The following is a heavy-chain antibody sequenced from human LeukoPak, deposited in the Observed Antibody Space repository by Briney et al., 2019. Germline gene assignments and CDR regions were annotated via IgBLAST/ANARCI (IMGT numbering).Heavy chain of an antibody. D-gene: IGHD1-26*01. V-gene: IGHV3-21*01. CDR2: ISSSRNYI. CDR3: ARAPPFVGLWYFDL. J-gene: IGHJ2*01. CDR1: GFTFSSYA. Sequence: GGSLRLSCAASGFTFSSYAMNWVRQAPGKGLEWVSSISSSRNYIYYADSVKGRFTISRDNAKNSLYLQMNSLRAEDTAVYYCARAPPFVGLWYFDLWGRGTLVTVSS.